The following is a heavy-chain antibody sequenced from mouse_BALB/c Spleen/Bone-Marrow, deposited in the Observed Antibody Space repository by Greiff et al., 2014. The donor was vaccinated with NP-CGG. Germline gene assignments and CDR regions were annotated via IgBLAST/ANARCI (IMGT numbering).Heavy chain of an antibody. CDR1: GFNIKDTY. J-gene: IGHJ3*01. CDR3: AIYYYGSSGFAY. CDR2: IDPANGNT. Sequence: EVQLQQSGAELVKPGASVKLSCTASGFNIKDTYMHWVKQRPEQGLEWIGRIDPANGNTKYDPKFQGKATITADTSSNTAYLQLSSLTSEDTAVYYWAIYYYGSSGFAYWGQGTLVTVSA. V-gene: IGHV14-3*02. D-gene: IGHD1-1*01.